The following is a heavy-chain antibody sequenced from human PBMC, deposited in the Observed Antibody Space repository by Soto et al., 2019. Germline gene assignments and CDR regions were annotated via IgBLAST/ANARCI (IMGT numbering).Heavy chain of an antibody. CDR2: INHSGST. Sequence: QVQLQQWGAGLLKPSETLSLTCAVYGGSFSGYYWSWIRQPPGKGLEWIGEINHSGSTNYNPSLKSRVTISVDTSKNQFSLKLSSVTAADTAVYYCARGRLYCSSTSCYRAWFDPWGQGTLVTVSS. CDR3: ARGRLYCSSTSCYRAWFDP. J-gene: IGHJ5*02. D-gene: IGHD2-2*01. V-gene: IGHV4-34*01. CDR1: GGSFSGYY.